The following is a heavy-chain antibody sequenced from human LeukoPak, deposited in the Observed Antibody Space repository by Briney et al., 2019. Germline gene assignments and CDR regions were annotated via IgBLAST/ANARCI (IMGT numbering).Heavy chain of an antibody. J-gene: IGHJ4*02. CDR1: GFTFSDYS. CDR3: ARDAYDFWSGYDGDY. CDR2: ISSSSSYI. Sequence: GGSLRLSCAASGFTFSDYSMNWVRQAPGKGLEWVSSISSSSSYIYYADSVKGRFTISRDNAKNSLYLQMNSLRAEDTAVYYCARDAYDFWSGYDGDYWGQGTLVTVSS. D-gene: IGHD3-3*01. V-gene: IGHV3-21*01.